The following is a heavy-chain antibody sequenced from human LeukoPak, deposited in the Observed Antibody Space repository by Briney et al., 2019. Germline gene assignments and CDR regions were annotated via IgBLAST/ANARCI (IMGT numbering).Heavy chain of an antibody. J-gene: IGHJ4*02. D-gene: IGHD1/OR15-1a*01. V-gene: IGHV3-7*01. Sequence: PGGSLRLSCAASGSTFSGSWMSWVRQAPGKGLEWVATIKGDGSGKFYVDSVKGRFAISRDDAKSSLFLQMDSLRSEDTAVYYCTKNTHDYWGQGTLVTVSS. CDR1: GSTFSGSW. CDR3: TKNTHDY. CDR2: IKGDGSGK.